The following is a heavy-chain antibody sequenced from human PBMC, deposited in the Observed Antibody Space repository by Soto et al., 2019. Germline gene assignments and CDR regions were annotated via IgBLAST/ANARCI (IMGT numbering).Heavy chain of an antibody. CDR3: ARGIYSPDS. Sequence: GESLKISCAASGFTFSTYAMTWVRQTPGEGLEWVSAISGGGTTYYADSVKGRFTISKDNSNNALYLQMNSLRAGDTAVYYCARGIYSPDSWGQGTLVTVSS. J-gene: IGHJ4*02. CDR1: GFTFSTYA. V-gene: IGHV3-23*01. D-gene: IGHD2-15*01. CDR2: ISGGGTT.